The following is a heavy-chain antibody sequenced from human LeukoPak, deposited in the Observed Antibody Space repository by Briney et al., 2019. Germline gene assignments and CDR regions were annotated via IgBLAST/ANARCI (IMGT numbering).Heavy chain of an antibody. CDR1: GGSISSYY. CDR2: IYQSGST. Sequence: SETLSLTCTVSGGSISSYYWSWIRQPPGKGLEWFGYIYQSGSTTYNPSLTSRVTISVDTSKNQFSLKLSSVTAADTAVYYCARLVGVVPDYWGQGTLVTVAS. D-gene: IGHD3-3*01. V-gene: IGHV4-59*01. J-gene: IGHJ4*02. CDR3: ARLVGVVPDY.